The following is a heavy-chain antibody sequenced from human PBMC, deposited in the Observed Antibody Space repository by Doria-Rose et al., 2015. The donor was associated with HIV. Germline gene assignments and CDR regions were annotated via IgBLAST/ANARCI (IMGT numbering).Heavy chain of an antibody. CDR1: GFTFDAYA. Sequence: LRLSCAAYGFTFDAYAMHWVRQAPGKGLEWVSGISWNSGSIGYADSVKGRFTISRDNAKNSLYPQMNSLGTEDTALYYCANGAQGVMSGYYYYYYMDVGGKGTTGNGYS. V-gene: IGHV3-9*01. CDR2: ISWNSGSI. J-gene: IGHJ6*03. D-gene: IGHD3-16*01. CDR3: ANGAQGVMSGYYYYYYMDV.